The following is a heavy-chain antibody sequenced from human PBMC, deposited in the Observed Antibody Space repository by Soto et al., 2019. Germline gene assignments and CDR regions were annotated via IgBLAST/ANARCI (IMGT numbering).Heavy chain of an antibody. V-gene: IGHV4-31*03. Sequence: QVQLQESGPGLVKPSQTLSLTCTVSGGPINSGGYYWTWIRQPPGKGLEWIGYLHYSGRTFYNPSRVGRVIISVDTSKNEFSLHLRSVTAADTAVYYCARFSPPGYYYMDVWGKGTSVTVAS. CDR2: LHYSGRT. J-gene: IGHJ6*03. CDR3: ARFSPPGYYYMDV. CDR1: GGPINSGGYY.